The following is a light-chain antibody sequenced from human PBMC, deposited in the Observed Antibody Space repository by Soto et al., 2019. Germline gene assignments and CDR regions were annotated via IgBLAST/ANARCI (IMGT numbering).Light chain of an antibody. J-gene: IGKJ1*01. V-gene: IGKV1-9*01. CDR1: QGISSY. CDR2: AAS. CDR3: QQLNSYPRT. Sequence: DIPMTQPPSTLSASVGDMVTITCRASQGISSYLAWYQQKPGKAPKVLIYAASTLQSGVPSRFSGSGSGTDFTLTISSLQPEDVATYYCQQLNSYPRTLGQGTKVDIK.